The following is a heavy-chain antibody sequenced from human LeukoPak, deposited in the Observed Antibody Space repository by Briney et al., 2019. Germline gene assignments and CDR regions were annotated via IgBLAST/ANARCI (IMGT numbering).Heavy chain of an antibody. CDR3: ARDRTSYYYDSSGYPYGMDV. D-gene: IGHD3-22*01. V-gene: IGHV3-23*01. J-gene: IGHJ6*02. CDR1: GFTFSSYA. Sequence: GGSLRLSCAASGFTFSSYAMSWVRQAPGKGLEWVSAISGSGGSTYYADSVKGRFTISRDNSKNTLYLQMNSLRAEDTAVYYCARDRTSYYYDSSGYPYGMDVWGQGTTVTVSS. CDR2: ISGSGGST.